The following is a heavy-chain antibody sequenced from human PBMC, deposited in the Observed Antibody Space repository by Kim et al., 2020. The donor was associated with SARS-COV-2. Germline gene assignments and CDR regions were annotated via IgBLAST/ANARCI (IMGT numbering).Heavy chain of an antibody. CDR3: ANDERG. Sequence: WNSGSISYADSVKGRFTISRDNAKNSLYLQMNSLRAEDTALYYCANDERGWGQGTLVTVSS. J-gene: IGHJ4*02. CDR2: WNSGSI. V-gene: IGHV3-9*01. D-gene: IGHD1-1*01.